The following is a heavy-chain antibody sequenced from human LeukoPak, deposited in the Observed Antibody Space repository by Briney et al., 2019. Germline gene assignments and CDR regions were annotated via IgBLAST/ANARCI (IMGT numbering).Heavy chain of an antibody. D-gene: IGHD4-23*01. CDR2: MNPNSGNT. V-gene: IGHV1-8*02. CDR1: SYTFTSYG. CDR3: ARSHYGGRRFYDY. J-gene: IGHJ4*02. Sequence: ASVKVSCKASSYTFTSYGISWVRQAPGQGLERMGWMNPNSGNTGYAQKFQGRVTMTRNTSISTAYMELSSLRSEDTAVYYCARSHYGGRRFYDYWGQGTLVTVSS.